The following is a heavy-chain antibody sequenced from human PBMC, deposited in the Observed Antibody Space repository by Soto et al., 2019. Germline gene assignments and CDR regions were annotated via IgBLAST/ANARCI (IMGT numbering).Heavy chain of an antibody. CDR2: INPSGGST. D-gene: IGHD3-16*01. Sequence: QVPLVQSGAEVEKPGASVKVSCKASGYTFTSYYMHWVRQAPGQGLEWMGIINPSGGSTSYAQKFQGRVTMTRDTSTSTVYMELSSLRSEDTAVYYCARGVGGAPRGNWFDPWGQGTLVTVSS. J-gene: IGHJ5*02. CDR1: GYTFTSYY. CDR3: ARGVGGAPRGNWFDP. V-gene: IGHV1-46*01.